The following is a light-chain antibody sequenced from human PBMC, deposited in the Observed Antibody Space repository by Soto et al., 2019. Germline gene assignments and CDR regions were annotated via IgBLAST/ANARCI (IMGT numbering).Light chain of an antibody. Sequence: ETVMTQSPATLSASPGESATLSSGASQSVSSNLGWYQQKPGQAPRLLIYGASTRATGVAARFSGTWSGTEFTLTISSLHSEDFAVYYCQQYNDWPLTFGGGTKVEIK. V-gene: IGKV3-15*01. CDR2: GAS. J-gene: IGKJ4*01. CDR1: QSVSSN. CDR3: QQYNDWPLT.